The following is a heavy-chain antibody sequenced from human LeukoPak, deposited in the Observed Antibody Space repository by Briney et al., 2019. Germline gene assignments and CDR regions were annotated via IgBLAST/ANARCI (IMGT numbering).Heavy chain of an antibody. J-gene: IGHJ4*02. Sequence: GGSLRLSCAASGFTFSDYYMSWIRQAPGKGLEWVSYISSSGSTIYYADSVKGRFTISRDNAKNSLYLQMNSLRAEDTAVYYCAKTVSRVLSMTGYLDYWGQGTLVTVSS. CDR2: ISSSGSTI. D-gene: IGHD3-9*01. CDR1: GFTFSDYY. V-gene: IGHV3-11*01. CDR3: AKTVSRVLSMTGYLDY.